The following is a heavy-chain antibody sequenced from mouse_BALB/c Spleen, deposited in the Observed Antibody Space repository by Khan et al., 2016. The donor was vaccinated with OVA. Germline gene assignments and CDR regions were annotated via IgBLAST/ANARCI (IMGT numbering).Heavy chain of an antibody. J-gene: IGHJ4*01. D-gene: IGHD1-1*01. CDR3: AREGVRGVAMDY. V-gene: IGHV1S56*01. Sequence: QVQLQQSGPELVKPGTLVKISCRASGYTFTAYDINWVKQRPGQGLEWIGWIYPGDDTTKYNENFKGKATLTADKSSNTAYMQLSSLTSEEAAVYFCAREGVRGVAMDYWGQGTSVSVSS. CDR2: IYPGDDTT. CDR1: GYTFTAYD.